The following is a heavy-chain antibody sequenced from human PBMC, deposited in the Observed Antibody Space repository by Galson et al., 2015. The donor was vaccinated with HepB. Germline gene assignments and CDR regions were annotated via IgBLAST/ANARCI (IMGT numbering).Heavy chain of an antibody. D-gene: IGHD3-10*01. CDR1: GFTFEDYA. CDR3: AQDLTYYYGSGSYFVGMDV. V-gene: IGHV3-9*01. J-gene: IGHJ6*02. CDR2: ISWNSDFT. Sequence: SLRLSCAASGFTFEDYAMHWVRQVPGKSLEWVSGISWNSDFTGYADSVRGRFTISRDNAKYFLYLQMNSLRPEDTALYYCAQDLTYYYGSGSYFVGMDVWGQGTTVTVSS.